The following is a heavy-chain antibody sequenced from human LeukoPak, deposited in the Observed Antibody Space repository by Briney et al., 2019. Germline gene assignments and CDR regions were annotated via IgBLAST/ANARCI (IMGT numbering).Heavy chain of an antibody. CDR3: ARDPVGACDI. Sequence: SESLSLTCTVSGGSISSYYWSRLRQPPGRGLEWIGYIYYSGSTNYNPSLKSRVTISVDTSKSQFSLKLSSVTAADTAVYYCARDPVGACDIWGQRTMFTVSS. CDR2: IYYSGST. J-gene: IGHJ3*02. V-gene: IGHV4-59*01. D-gene: IGHD1-26*01. CDR1: GGSISSYY.